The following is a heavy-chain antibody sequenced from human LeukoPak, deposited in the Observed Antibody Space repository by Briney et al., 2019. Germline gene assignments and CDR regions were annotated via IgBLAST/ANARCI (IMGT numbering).Heavy chain of an antibody. CDR2: IWYDGSDK. V-gene: IGHV3-33*01. CDR1: GFNFSSYG. J-gene: IGHJ4*02. Sequence: QPGRSLRLSCAASGFNFSSYGMHWVRQAPGKGLEWVAVIWYDGSDKYYADSVKGRHTISRDNSKNTLYLQMNSLRAEDTAVYYCARGDGYNHSPFDYWGQGTLVTVSS. D-gene: IGHD5-24*01. CDR3: ARGDGYNHSPFDY.